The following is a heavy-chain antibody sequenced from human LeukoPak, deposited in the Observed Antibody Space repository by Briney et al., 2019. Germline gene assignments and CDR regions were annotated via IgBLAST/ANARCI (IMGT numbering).Heavy chain of an antibody. J-gene: IGHJ4*02. D-gene: IGHD3-10*01. V-gene: IGHV3-23*01. CDR3: AKGGRGSWAGNTGD. CDR1: GFDFSSHG. CDR2: INFNGGRT. Sequence: SGGSLRLPCAASGFDFSSHGMNWVRQAPGKGLEWVSTINFNGGRTYYADSVKGRFSVSRDNSKNTLYLQMNSLRVDDTAVYYCAKGGRGSWAGNTGDWGQGTLVSVSS.